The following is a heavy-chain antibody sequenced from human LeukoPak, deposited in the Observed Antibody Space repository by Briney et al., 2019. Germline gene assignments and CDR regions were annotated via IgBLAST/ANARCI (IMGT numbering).Heavy chain of an antibody. J-gene: IGHJ3*02. V-gene: IGHV1-69*01. CDR3: ARDEPLGIGATQIDAFDI. CDR2: IIPIFGTA. D-gene: IGHD7-27*01. Sequence: GSSVKVSCKASGGTFSSYAISWVRQAAGQGLEWMGGIIPIFGTANYAQKFQGRVTITADESTSTAYMELSSLRSEDTAVYYCARDEPLGIGATQIDAFDIWGQGTMVTVSS. CDR1: GGTFSSYA.